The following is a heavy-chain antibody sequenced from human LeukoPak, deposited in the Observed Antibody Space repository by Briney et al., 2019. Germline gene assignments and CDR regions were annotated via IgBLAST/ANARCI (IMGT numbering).Heavy chain of an antibody. CDR3: AKDSGRLRYFDWSPGPFDY. Sequence: GGSLRLSCAASGFTFSSYAMSWGRQAPGKGREGGSAISGSGGSTYYADSVKGRFTISRDNSKNTLYLQMNSLRAEDTAVYYCAKDSGRLRYFDWSPGPFDYWGQGTLVTVSS. CDR1: GFTFSSYA. V-gene: IGHV3-23*01. D-gene: IGHD3-9*01. J-gene: IGHJ4*02. CDR2: ISGSGGST.